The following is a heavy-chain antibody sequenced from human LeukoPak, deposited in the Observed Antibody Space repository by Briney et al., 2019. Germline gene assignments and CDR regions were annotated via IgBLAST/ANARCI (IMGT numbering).Heavy chain of an antibody. CDR3: TLFSMTAEAFDI. J-gene: IGHJ3*02. V-gene: IGHV3-15*01. Sequence: GGSLRLSCAASGFTFSNAWMSWVRQAPGKGLEWVGRIKSKTDGGTTDYAAPVKGRFTISRDDSKNTLYLQMNSLKTEDTAVYYCTLFSMTAEAFDIWGQGTMVTVSS. CDR2: IKSKTDGGTT. CDR1: GFTFSNAW. D-gene: IGHD1-14*01.